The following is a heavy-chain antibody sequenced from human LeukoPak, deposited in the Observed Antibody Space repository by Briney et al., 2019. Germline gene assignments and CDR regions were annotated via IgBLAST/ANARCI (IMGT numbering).Heavy chain of an antibody. CDR2: INLNSGGT. CDR1: GYTFTGYY. D-gene: IGHD6-19*01. CDR3: ARGRGRGSGWVDY. J-gene: IGHJ4*02. Sequence: ASVKVSCKASGYTFTGYYMHWVRQAPGQGLERMGWINLNSGGTNYAQKFQGRVTMTRDTSISTAYLELRRLRSDDTPVFYCARGRGRGSGWVDYWRQGTLDSVSS. V-gene: IGHV1-2*02.